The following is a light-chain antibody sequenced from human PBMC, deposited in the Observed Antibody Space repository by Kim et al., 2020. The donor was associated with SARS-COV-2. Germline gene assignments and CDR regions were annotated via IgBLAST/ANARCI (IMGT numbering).Light chain of an antibody. Sequence: EIVMTQSPATLSVSPGERATPSCRASQSVSSNLAWYQQKPGQAPRLLIYGASTMATGIPARFSGSGSGTEFTLTISSLQSEDFAVYYCQQYNNWPRTFGQGTKLEI. CDR3: QQYNNWPRT. V-gene: IGKV3-15*01. J-gene: IGKJ2*01. CDR2: GAS. CDR1: QSVSSN.